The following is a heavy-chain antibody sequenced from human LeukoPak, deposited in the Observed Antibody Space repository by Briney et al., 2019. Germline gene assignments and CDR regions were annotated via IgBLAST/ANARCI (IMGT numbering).Heavy chain of an antibody. V-gene: IGHV3-30*02. CDR3: AKRQPGIQLWFSLDY. CDR1: GFTFSSYG. D-gene: IGHD5-18*01. Sequence: AGGSLRLSCAASGFTFSSYGMHWVRQAPGMGLEWVAFIRYDGSNKYYADSVKGRFTISRDNSKNTLYLQMNSLRAEDTAVYYCAKRQPGIQLWFSLDYWGQGTLVTVSS. CDR2: IRYDGSNK. J-gene: IGHJ4*02.